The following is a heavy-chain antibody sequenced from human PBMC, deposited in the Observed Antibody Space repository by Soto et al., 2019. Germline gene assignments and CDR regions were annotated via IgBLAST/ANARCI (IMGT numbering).Heavy chain of an antibody. J-gene: IGHJ4*02. Sequence: QVQLVQSGAEVKKAGASVKVSCKASGYSFTTYVISWLRRAPGQGLEWLGWISDYNGSTKYAQKFQGRVTMTTDTXTPXAYMELRSLRSDDTAVYYCARRGEGYSYGQPSFDYWGQGTLVTVSS. CDR3: ARRGEGYSYGQPSFDY. D-gene: IGHD5-18*01. CDR1: GYSFTTYV. V-gene: IGHV1-18*01. CDR2: ISDYNGST.